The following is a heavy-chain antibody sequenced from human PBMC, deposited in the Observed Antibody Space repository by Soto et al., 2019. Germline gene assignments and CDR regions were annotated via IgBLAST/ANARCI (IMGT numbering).Heavy chain of an antibody. CDR1: GGSISSYY. V-gene: IGHV4-59*01. CDR2: IYYSGST. Sequence: QVQLQESGPGLVKPSETLSLTCTVSGGSISSYYWSWIRQPPGKGLEWIGYIYYSGSTNYNPSLKSRVTISVDTSKNQFSLKLSSVTAADTAVYYCARVGDIPISYFDYWGQGTLVTVSS. D-gene: IGHD5-12*01. CDR3: ARVGDIPISYFDY. J-gene: IGHJ4*02.